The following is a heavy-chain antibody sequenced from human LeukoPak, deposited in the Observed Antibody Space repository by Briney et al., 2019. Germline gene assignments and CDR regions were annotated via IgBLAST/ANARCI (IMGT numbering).Heavy chain of an antibody. J-gene: IGHJ4*02. V-gene: IGHV6-1*01. CDR1: GDTASSNSAA. CDR2: TYYRYKRYN. Sequence: SQTLSLTCAISGDTASSNSAAWNWLRQSPSRGLEWLGRTYYRYKRYNEYAICVRSPITINPDTSKNQLSLQLNSVTPEDTALYYSTKGYSMSYWGLGTLVTVSS. D-gene: IGHD6-13*01. CDR3: TKGYSMSY.